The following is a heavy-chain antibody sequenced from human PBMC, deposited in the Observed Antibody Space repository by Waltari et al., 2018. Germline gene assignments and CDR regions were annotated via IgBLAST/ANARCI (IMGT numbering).Heavy chain of an antibody. V-gene: IGHV4-4*02. CDR2: VRGKGKT. J-gene: IGHJ4*02. CDR1: GYSMSTSAY. D-gene: IGHD1-1*01. CDR3: ARDRGRGLYLDT. Sequence: QLQLQESGPGLVTPSGTLSLICAVSGYSMSTSAYWSWVRQPPGKGLEWLGQVRGKGKTNYNPSFTSRVTMSLDTSTYHFALKLTSATAADTALYYCARDRGRGLYLDTWGQGTLVTVSP.